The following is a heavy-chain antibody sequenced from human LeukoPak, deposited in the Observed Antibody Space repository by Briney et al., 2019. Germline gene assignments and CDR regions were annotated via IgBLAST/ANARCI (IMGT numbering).Heavy chain of an antibody. CDR2: IIPILGIA. V-gene: IGHV1-69*02. Sequence: ASVKVSCKAAGGTFSSYTISWVRQAPGQGLEWMGRIIPILGIANYAQKFEGRVTITADKSTSTAYMELSSLRSEDTAVYYCARGYEEWGYWGQGTLVTVSS. CDR3: ARGYEEWGY. CDR1: GGTFSSYT. J-gene: IGHJ4*02. D-gene: IGHD5-12*01.